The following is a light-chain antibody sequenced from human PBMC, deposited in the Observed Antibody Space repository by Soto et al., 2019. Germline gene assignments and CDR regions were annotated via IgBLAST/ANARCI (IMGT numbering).Light chain of an antibody. CDR3: AAWDDSLNGVV. J-gene: IGLJ2*01. CDR1: SSNIGSNI. CDR2: SNN. V-gene: IGLV1-44*01. Sequence: QSVLTQPPSASGTPGQRVTISCSGSSSNIGSNIVNWYQQLPGTAPKLLIYSNNRRPSGVPDRFSGSKSGTSASLAISGLQSEDEADYHCAAWDDSLNGVVFGGGTKLTVL.